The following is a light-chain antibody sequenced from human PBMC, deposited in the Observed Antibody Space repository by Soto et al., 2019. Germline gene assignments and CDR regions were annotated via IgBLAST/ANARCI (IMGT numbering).Light chain of an antibody. CDR2: AAS. CDR3: QQSYSTPLFT. CDR1: QSISSY. V-gene: IGKV1-39*01. J-gene: IGKJ3*01. Sequence: DIQMTQSPSSLSASVGDRVTITCRASQSISSYLNWYQQKPGKAPKLLIYAASSLQSGVPSRFSGSGSGTDFTITISSLQPADFATYYCQQSYSTPLFTFGPGTKVDIK.